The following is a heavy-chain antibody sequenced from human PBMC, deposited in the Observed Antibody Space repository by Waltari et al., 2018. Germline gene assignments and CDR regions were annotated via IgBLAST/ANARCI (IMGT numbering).Heavy chain of an antibody. V-gene: IGHV4-34*01. D-gene: IGHD6-13*01. J-gene: IGHJ4*02. CDR2: INHSGST. CDR1: GGSFSGYY. CDR3: ARRGTIAAAGTRGGNSYYFDY. Sequence: QVQLQQWGAGLLKPSETLSLTCAVYGGSFSGYYWSWIRPPPGKGLEWIGEINHSGSTNYNPSLKSRVTISVDTSKNQFSLKLSSVTAADTAVYYCARRGTIAAAGTRGGNSYYFDYWGQGTLVTVSS.